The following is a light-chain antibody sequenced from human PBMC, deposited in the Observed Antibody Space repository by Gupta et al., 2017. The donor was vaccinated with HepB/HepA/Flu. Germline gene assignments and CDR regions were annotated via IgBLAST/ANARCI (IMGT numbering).Light chain of an antibody. CDR1: SSDVGGYNY. CDR2: EVS. J-gene: IGLJ2*01. Sequence: SALTEPSSVSGSPGQSVTISCIGTSSDVGGYNYVSWYQQHPGKAPKLMIYEVSKRPTGVPDRFSGSKSGNTASLTVSGLQAEDEADYYCSSYAGSNSVVFGGGTKLTVL. CDR3: SSYAGSNSVV. V-gene: IGLV2-8*01.